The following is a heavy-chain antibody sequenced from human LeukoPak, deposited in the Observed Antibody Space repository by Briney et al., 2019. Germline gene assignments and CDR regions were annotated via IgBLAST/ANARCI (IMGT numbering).Heavy chain of an antibody. Sequence: ASVKVSCKASGYTFNKYGISWVRQAPGQGLEWMGWITTYNGNTNYTQKFQGRVSMTRNTSTNTAYMELSSLTSEDTAVYYCARGGLRWRDAFDMWGQGTMVTVSS. CDR3: ARGGLRWRDAFDM. CDR2: ITTYNGNT. CDR1: GYTFNKYG. V-gene: IGHV1-18*01. J-gene: IGHJ3*02. D-gene: IGHD2-15*01.